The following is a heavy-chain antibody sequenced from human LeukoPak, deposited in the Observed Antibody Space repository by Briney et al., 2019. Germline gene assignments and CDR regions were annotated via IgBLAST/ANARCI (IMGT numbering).Heavy chain of an antibody. CDR1: GGSISSNNW. J-gene: IGHJ4*02. CDR2: VFHSGST. Sequence: SETLSLTCAVSGGSISSNNWWSWVRQPPGEGLEWIGEVFHSGSTNYNPSLKSRVTISVEKSKNQFSLKLSSVTAADTAVYFCVGNGYYCLDYWGQGTLVTVSS. V-gene: IGHV4-4*02. D-gene: IGHD3-3*01. CDR3: VGNGYYCLDY.